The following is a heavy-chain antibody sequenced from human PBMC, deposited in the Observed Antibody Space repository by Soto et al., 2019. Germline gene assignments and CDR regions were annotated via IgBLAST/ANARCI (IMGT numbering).Heavy chain of an antibody. CDR1: YGSIIVSNVF. Sequence: SETLSLTCTVSYGSIIVSNVFWGWVRQPPGKGLEWIGNIDYSGTAYFNPSLGTRVTFPVDTSKNQFSLTLYSVTAADTAVYYCARTTGRHLDFWGQGILVT. V-gene: IGHV4-39*01. J-gene: IGHJ4*02. D-gene: IGHD4-4*01. CDR3: ARTTGRHLDF. CDR2: IDYSGTA.